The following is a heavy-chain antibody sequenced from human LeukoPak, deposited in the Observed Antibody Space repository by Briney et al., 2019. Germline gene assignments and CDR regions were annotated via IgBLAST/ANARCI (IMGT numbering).Heavy chain of an antibody. V-gene: IGHV3-9*01. J-gene: IGHJ4*02. CDR1: GFTFDDYA. CDR3: AKDGREDVVVPELDY. Sequence: PGGSLRLSCAASGFTFDDYAMHWVRQAPGKGLEWVSGISWNSGSIGYADSVKGRFTISRDNAKNSLYLQMNSLRDEDTALYYCAKDGREDVVVPELDYWGQGTLVTVSS. D-gene: IGHD2-2*01. CDR2: ISWNSGSI.